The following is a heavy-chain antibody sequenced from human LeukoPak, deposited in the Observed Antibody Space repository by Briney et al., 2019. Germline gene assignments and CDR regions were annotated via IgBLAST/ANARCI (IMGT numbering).Heavy chain of an antibody. D-gene: IGHD6-19*01. J-gene: IGHJ4*02. CDR3: ARSGSGWGNLDY. CDR2: IYYNGSP. V-gene: IGHV4-39*07. Sequence: SETLSLTCTVSGGSISSSSYYWGWIRQPPGKGLEWIGTSGSIYYNGSPSYIPSLKSRVTITVDTSKSQFSLRLTSVTAADTAVYYCARSGSGWGNLDYWGQGTLVTVSS. CDR1: GGSISSSSYY.